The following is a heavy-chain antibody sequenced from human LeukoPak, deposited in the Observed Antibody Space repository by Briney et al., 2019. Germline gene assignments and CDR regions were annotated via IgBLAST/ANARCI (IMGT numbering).Heavy chain of an antibody. D-gene: IGHD5-18*01. CDR2: IIPIFGTA. V-gene: IGHV1-69*13. CDR1: GGTFSSYA. Sequence: GASVKVSCKASGGTFSSYAISWVRQAPGQGLEWMGGIIPIFGTANYAQKFQGRVTITADESTSTAYMELSSLRSEDTAVYYCARATRPDTAMAPFDYWGQGTLVIVSS. J-gene: IGHJ4*02. CDR3: ARATRPDTAMAPFDY.